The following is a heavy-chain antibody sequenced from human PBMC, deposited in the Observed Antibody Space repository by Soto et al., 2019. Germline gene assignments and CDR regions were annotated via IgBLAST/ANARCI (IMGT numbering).Heavy chain of an antibody. CDR2: IDPSDSYT. V-gene: IGHV5-10-1*01. CDR1: GYSFTSYW. J-gene: IGHJ6*02. D-gene: IGHD4-4*01. Sequence: GESLKISCKGSGYSFTSYWISWVHQMPGKGLEWMGRIDPSDSYTNYSPSFQGHVTISADKSISTAYLQWSSLKASDTAMYYCARHDYSKPYYGMDVWGQGTTVTVSS. CDR3: ARHDYSKPYYGMDV.